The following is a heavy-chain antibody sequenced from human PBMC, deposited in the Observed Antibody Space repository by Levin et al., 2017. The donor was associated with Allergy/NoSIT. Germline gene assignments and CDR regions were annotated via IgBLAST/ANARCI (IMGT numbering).Heavy chain of an antibody. D-gene: IGHD5/OR15-5a*01. CDR1: GGSVSSGTYY. J-gene: IGHJ6*02. Sequence: GSLRLSCTVSGGSVSSGTYYWSWIRQPPGTGLEWIGYINYRGGTNYNPSLKSRVTIAVDTSKNEFSLKLTSVTAADTAVYYCARNRIIVSGGKDYYYGMDVWGQGTTVTVSS. V-gene: IGHV4-61*01. CDR3: ARNRIIVSGGKDYYYGMDV. CDR2: INYRGGT.